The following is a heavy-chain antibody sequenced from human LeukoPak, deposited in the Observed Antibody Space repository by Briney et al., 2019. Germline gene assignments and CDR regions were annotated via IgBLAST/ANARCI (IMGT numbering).Heavy chain of an antibody. CDR2: IYYSGST. V-gene: IGHV4-39*01. Sequence: PSETLSLTCTVSGGSISSSSYYWGWIRQPPGKGLEWIGSIYYSGSTYYNPSLKSRVTISVDTSKNQFSLKLGSVTAADTAVYYCAGIDYYDSSGIENYWGQGTLVTVSS. CDR3: AGIDYYDSSGIENY. D-gene: IGHD3-22*01. CDR1: GGSISSSSYY. J-gene: IGHJ4*02.